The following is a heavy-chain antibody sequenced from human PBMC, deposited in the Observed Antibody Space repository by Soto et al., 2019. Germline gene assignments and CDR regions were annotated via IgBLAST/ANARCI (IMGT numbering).Heavy chain of an antibody. J-gene: IGHJ3*01. D-gene: IGHD3-10*01. V-gene: IGHV3-74*01. CDR1: SCTPDGDS. Sequence: VVLRREPSAAASCTPDGDSMSWVRRAPGKGLVWVSRVHSDGTTTTYADSVKGRFTISRDNARNTVSLQMSSLRAEDTAIYDDARGDRGGFDLWGHGTVVTVSS. CDR3: ARGDRGGFDL. CDR2: VHSDGTTT.